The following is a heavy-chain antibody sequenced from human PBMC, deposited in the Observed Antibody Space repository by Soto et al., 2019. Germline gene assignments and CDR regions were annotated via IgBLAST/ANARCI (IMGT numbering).Heavy chain of an antibody. CDR1: GFTFSSYG. CDR3: AKDHMGVAGPDAFDL. J-gene: IGHJ3*01. V-gene: IGHV3-30*18. Sequence: QVQLVESGGGVVQPGRSLRLSCAASGFTFSSYGMHWVRQAPGKGLEWVAVISYDGSNKYYADSVKGRFTISRDNSKNTLYLQMNSLRAEDTAVYYCAKDHMGVAGPDAFDLWGQGTMVTVSS. CDR2: ISYDGSNK. D-gene: IGHD6-19*01.